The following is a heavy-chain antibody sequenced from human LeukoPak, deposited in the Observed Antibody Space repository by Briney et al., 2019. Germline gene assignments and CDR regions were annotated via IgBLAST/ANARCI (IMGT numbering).Heavy chain of an antibody. V-gene: IGHV3-30*04. J-gene: IGHJ4*02. CDR3: ARDGEQRLVLHYFDY. D-gene: IGHD6-13*01. CDR1: GFTFSSYA. CDR2: MPYDGRNK. Sequence: GGSLRLSCAASGFTFSSYAVRWVRQAPGKGLEWVAVMPYDGRNKYYADSVKGRFTTSRDNSKNTLYLEMNSLRDEDTAVYYCARDGEQRLVLHYFDYWGQGTLVTVSS.